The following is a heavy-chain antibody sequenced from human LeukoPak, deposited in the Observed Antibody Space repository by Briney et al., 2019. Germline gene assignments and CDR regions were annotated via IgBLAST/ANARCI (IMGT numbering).Heavy chain of an antibody. Sequence: SVKVSCKASGGTFSSYANSWVRQAPGQGLEWMGGIIPNFGTANYAQKFQGRVTITTDESTSTAYMVLSSLRSEDTAVYYCARGALLKTTVNNWFYPWGQGTLVTVSS. CDR3: ARGALLKTTVNNWFYP. J-gene: IGHJ5*02. CDR1: GGTFSSYA. D-gene: IGHD4-11*01. CDR2: IIPNFGTA. V-gene: IGHV1-69*05.